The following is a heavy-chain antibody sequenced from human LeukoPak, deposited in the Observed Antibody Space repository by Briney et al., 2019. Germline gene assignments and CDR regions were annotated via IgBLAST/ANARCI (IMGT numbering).Heavy chain of an antibody. V-gene: IGHV1-8*01. Sequence: GASVKVSCKASGYTFTSYDINWARQATGQGLEWMGWMNPNSGNTGYAQKFQGRVTMTRNTSISTAYMELSSLRSEDTAVYYCARADYYDSSGPPPFDYWGQGTLVTVSS. CDR1: GYTFTSYD. D-gene: IGHD3-22*01. CDR2: MNPNSGNT. J-gene: IGHJ4*02. CDR3: ARADYYDSSGPPPFDY.